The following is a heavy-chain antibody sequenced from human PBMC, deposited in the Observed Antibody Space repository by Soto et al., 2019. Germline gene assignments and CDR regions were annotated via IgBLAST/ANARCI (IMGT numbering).Heavy chain of an antibody. V-gene: IGHV3-7*05. CDR1: GSTFSYYG. CDR3: VRGRTGMDV. Sequence: EVQLVESGGGLVQPGGSLRLSCAASGSTFSYYGMSWVRQAPGKGLEWVANIKKDGSEKYYVDSVKGRFTISRDNAKNSMYLQMSSLRDGDTAVYFCVRGRTGMDVWGQGTTVTVSS. CDR2: IKKDGSEK. J-gene: IGHJ6*02.